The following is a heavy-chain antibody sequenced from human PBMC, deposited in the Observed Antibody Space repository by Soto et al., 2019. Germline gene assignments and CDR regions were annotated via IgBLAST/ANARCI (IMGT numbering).Heavy chain of an antibody. V-gene: IGHV3-30*03. CDR2: ISYGGSNK. J-gene: IGHJ4*02. Sequence: GGSLRLSCAASGFTFNSYGMHWVRQAPGKGLEWVAVISYGGSNKYYADSVKGRFTISRDNSKNTLYLQMNSLRAEDTAVYYCARSGLGGTGSIGYWGRGTLVTVSS. D-gene: IGHD1-1*01. CDR3: ARSGLGGTGSIGY. CDR1: GFTFNSYG.